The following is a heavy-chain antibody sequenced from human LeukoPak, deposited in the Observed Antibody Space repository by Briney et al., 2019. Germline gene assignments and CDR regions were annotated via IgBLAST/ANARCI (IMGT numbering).Heavy chain of an antibody. CDR3: AKESLRVVPSATFDY. V-gene: IGHV3-53*01. J-gene: IGHJ4*02. D-gene: IGHD2-2*01. Sequence: GGSLRLSCTVSGFTVSSNSMSWVRQAPGKGLEWVSFIYSSVTHYSDSVKGRFTISRDNSKNTLYLQMHSLRAEDTAVYYCAKESLRVVPSATFDYWGQGTLVTVSS. CDR2: IYSSVT. CDR1: GFTVSSNS.